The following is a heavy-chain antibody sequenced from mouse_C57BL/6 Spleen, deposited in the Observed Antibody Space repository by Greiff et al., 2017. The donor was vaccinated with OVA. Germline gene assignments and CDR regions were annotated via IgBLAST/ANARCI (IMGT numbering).Heavy chain of an antibody. V-gene: IGHV2-3*01. CDR3: AKGSGLRRAYYAVDY. CDR1: GFSFTSHG. J-gene: IGHJ4*01. CDR2: IWGDRCT. Sequence: LMESGPGLVAPSQSLSITCTVSGFSFTSHGVSWVRQPPGKGLEWLGVIWGDRCTNYLSALIPRLSIIKDNSKSQVFLKLKSLQTDDTATYYCAKGSGLRRAYYAVDYWGKGTSVTVSS. D-gene: IGHD2-4*01.